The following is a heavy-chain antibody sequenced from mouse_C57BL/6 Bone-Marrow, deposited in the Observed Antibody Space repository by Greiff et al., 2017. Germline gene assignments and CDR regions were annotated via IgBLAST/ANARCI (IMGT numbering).Heavy chain of an antibody. CDR2: IWSDGST. CDR3: AGHDDYAYYYAMDY. CDR1: GFSLTSYG. D-gene: IGHD2-4*01. V-gene: IGHV2-6-1*01. J-gene: IGHJ4*01. Sequence: VQLQESGPGLVAPSQSLSITCTVSGFSLTSYGVHWVRQPPGKGLEWLVVIWSDGSTTYNSALKSRLSISKDNSKSQVFLKMNSLQTDDTAMYYCAGHDDYAYYYAMDYWGQGTSVTVSS.